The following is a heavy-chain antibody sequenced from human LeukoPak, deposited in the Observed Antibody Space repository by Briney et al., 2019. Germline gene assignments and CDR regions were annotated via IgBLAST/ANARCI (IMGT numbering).Heavy chain of an antibody. Sequence: GGSLRLSCAASGFTVSSNYMSWVRQAPGKGLEWVSVIYSGGSTYYADSVKGRFTISRDNSKNTLYLQMNSLRAEDTAVYYCAKLEDIVVVPAAIDWFDPWGQGTLVTVSS. CDR1: GFTVSSNY. V-gene: IGHV3-53*01. D-gene: IGHD2-2*01. CDR2: IYSGGST. CDR3: AKLEDIVVVPAAIDWFDP. J-gene: IGHJ5*02.